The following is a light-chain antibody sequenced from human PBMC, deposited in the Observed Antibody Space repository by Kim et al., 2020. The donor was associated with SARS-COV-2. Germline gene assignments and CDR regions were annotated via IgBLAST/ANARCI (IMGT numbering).Light chain of an antibody. CDR1: SSDVGDYNY. Sequence: QSALTQPASVSGSPGQSITISCTGTSSDVGDYNYVSWYQQHPGNAPKLMIYEVTTRPSGVSNRFSGSKSGNTASLTISAVQAEDEADYYCSSYKTTISSWVFGGGTQLTVL. CDR3: SSYKTTISSWV. V-gene: IGLV2-14*01. J-gene: IGLJ3*02. CDR2: EVT.